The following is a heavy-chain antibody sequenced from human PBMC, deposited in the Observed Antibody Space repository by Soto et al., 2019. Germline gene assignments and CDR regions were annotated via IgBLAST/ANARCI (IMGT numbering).Heavy chain of an antibody. Sequence: EVQLVESGGGLVQPGRSLRLSCAASGFTFDDYAMHWVRQAPGKGLEWVSGISWNSGSIGYADSVKGRFTISRDNAKNSLYLQMNSLRAEDTALYYCAAWYSSSWYGNAFDIWGQGTMVTVSS. CDR3: AAWYSSSWYGNAFDI. CDR2: ISWNSGSI. V-gene: IGHV3-9*01. J-gene: IGHJ3*02. CDR1: GFTFDDYA. D-gene: IGHD6-13*01.